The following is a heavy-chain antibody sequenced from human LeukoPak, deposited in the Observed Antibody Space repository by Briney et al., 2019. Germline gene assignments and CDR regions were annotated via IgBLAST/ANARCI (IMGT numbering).Heavy chain of an antibody. CDR3: AKITEIYSSGWYYFDH. CDR2: IWYDGSDK. CDR1: GFTSSSFG. Sequence: GGSLRLSCAASGFTSSSFGMHWVRQAPGKGLEWVAVIWYDGSDKYYADSVKGRFTISRDNSKNTLYLQMNSLRAGDTAVYYCAKITEIYSSGWYYFDHWGQGTLVTVSS. J-gene: IGHJ4*02. D-gene: IGHD6-19*01. V-gene: IGHV3-33*06.